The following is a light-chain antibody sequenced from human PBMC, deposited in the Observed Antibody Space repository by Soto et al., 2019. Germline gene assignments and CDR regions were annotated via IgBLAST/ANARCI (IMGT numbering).Light chain of an antibody. V-gene: IGKV3-11*01. CDR1: QSVRSY. CDR3: QQRSNWPWT. J-gene: IGKJ1*01. CDR2: DAS. Sequence: EIVLTQSPATLSLSPGERATLSCRASQSVRSYLAWYQQKPGQAPRLLIYDASNRATGIPARFSGSGSGTDFTLTISSLESEDFAVYFCQQRSNWPWTLGQGTKVDIK.